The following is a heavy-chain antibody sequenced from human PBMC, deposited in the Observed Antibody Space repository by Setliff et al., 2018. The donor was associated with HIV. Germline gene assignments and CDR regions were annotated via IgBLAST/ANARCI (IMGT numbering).Heavy chain of an antibody. CDR3: AKEYHTAATGTRVANYFDY. J-gene: IGHJ4*02. D-gene: IGHD6-13*01. CDR1: GYTFTSYY. V-gene: IGHV1-46*01. CDR2: INPSGGST. Sequence: ASVKVSCKASGYTFTSYYMHWVRQAPGQGLEWMGIINPSGGSTSYAQKFQGRVTMTRETSTSTVYMEMSSLRSEDTAIYYCAKEYHTAATGTRVANYFDYWGQGTLVTVSS.